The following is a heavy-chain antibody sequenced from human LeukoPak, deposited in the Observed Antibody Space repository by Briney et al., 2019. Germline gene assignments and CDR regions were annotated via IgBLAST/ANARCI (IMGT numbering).Heavy chain of an antibody. CDR1: GFTFSSYS. CDR3: ARDWTVLRYFAPRLTKDYYYYGMDV. CDR2: ISSSSSTI. Sequence: GGSLRLSCAASGFTFSSYSMNWVRQAPGKGREWVSYISSSSSTIYYADSVKGRFTISRDNAKNSLYLQMNSLRDEDTAVYYCARDWTVLRYFAPRLTKDYYYYGMDVWGQGTMVTVSS. D-gene: IGHD3-9*01. J-gene: IGHJ6*02. V-gene: IGHV3-48*02.